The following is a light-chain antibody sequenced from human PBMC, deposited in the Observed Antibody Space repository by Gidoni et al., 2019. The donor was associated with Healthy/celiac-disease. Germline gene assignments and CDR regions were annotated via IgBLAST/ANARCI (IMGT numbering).Light chain of an antibody. Sequence: DIQMTQSPSSLSASVGDRVTITCQASQDISNYLNWYQQKPGKAPKLLIYDASNLETGVPSRFSGSGSGTDFTFTISSLQPEDIATYYCQQYDNFPRTFGEGTKVEIK. J-gene: IGKJ4*01. CDR3: QQYDNFPRT. V-gene: IGKV1-33*01. CDR2: DAS. CDR1: QDISNY.